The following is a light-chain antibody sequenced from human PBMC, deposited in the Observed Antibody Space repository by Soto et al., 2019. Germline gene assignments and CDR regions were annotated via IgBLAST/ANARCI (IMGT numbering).Light chain of an antibody. Sequence: EIVLTQSPGTLSLSPGERATPSCRASQSVTAGYFAWYQQKPGQAPRLLIYETSSRTTGIPDRFSGSGSGTDFTLTISRLEPEDFAVYYCQQYGNSPTFGQGTKVDIK. CDR3: QQYGNSPT. V-gene: IGKV3-20*01. CDR1: QSVTAGY. J-gene: IGKJ1*01. CDR2: ETS.